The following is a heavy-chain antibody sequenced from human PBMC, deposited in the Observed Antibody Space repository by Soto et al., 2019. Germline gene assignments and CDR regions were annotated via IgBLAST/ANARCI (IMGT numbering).Heavy chain of an antibody. J-gene: IGHJ3*02. Sequence: QVRLQEWGPGLVKPSQTLSLKCSVSGGSITTGGRYWSWIRQLPGKGLEWIGDIYYSGNTYYNASLKSIVTISVEAAKNQFSLKLSSVTAADTAVYYCAQALVFTGGDGFDIWGQGRLVTVSS. V-gene: IGHV4-31*01. CDR1: GGSITTGGRY. CDR3: AQALVFTGGDGFDI. D-gene: IGHD1-1*01. CDR2: IYYSGNT.